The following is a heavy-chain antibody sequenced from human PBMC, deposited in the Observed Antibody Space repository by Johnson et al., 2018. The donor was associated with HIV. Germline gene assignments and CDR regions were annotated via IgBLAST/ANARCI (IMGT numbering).Heavy chain of an antibody. CDR3: ARDRQSGGGDADAFDI. CDR2: IYSGGST. V-gene: IGHV3-66*01. Sequence: VQLVESGGGLVKPGGSLRLSCAASGFTVSSNYMSWVRQAPGKGLEWVSVIYSGGSTYYADSVTGRFTISRDNSKNTLHLQMNSLRAEDTAVYYCARDRQSGGGDADAFDIWGQGTLVSVSS. D-gene: IGHD3-16*01. J-gene: IGHJ3*02. CDR1: GFTVSSNY.